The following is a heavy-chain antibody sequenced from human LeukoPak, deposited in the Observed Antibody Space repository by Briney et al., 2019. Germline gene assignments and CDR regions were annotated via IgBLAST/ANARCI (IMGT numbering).Heavy chain of an antibody. J-gene: IGHJ4*02. V-gene: IGHV1-18*01. CDR2: ISAYNGNT. CDR1: GYTFTSYG. D-gene: IGHD4-11*01. Sequence: GASVKVSCKASGYTFTSYGISWVRQAPGQGLEWMGWISAYNGNTNYAQKLQGRVTMTTDTSTSTAYMELRSLRSEDTAVYYCARDRSPTGTGEGIDYWGQGTLVTVSS. CDR3: ARDRSPTGTGEGIDY.